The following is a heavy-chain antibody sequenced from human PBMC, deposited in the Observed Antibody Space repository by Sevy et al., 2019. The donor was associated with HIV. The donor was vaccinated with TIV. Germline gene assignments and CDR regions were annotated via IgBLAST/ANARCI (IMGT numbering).Heavy chain of an antibody. CDR1: GLTFNMYG. CDR3: ASEHNWDDAFDI. Sequence: GGSLRLSCAASGLTFNMYGMHWVRQAPGKGLEWVGQIWYDGSIKKYADSVKGRFTSSRDNSKSTLYLQMNSLRGEDTAVYFCASEHNWDDAFDIWGQGTMVTVSS. V-gene: IGHV3-33*08. J-gene: IGHJ3*02. CDR2: IWYDGSIK. D-gene: IGHD1-1*01.